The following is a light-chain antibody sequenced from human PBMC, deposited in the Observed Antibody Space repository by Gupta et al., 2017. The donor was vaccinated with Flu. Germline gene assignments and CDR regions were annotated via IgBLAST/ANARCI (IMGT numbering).Light chain of an antibody. V-gene: IGKV1-39*01. Sequence: SSLYASVGDKGTITCRASQTISRYLSWFKQKPRKVPKLLISSASSLRSGVPPRFSGSGSGTDFTLTISSGQPEDSASYYCQQSYSTPMYSFGQGTKLEIK. J-gene: IGKJ2*01. CDR1: QTISRY. CDR3: QQSYSTPMYS. CDR2: SAS.